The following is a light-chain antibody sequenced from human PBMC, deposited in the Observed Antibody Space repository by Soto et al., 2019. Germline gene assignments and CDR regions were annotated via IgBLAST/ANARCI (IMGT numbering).Light chain of an antibody. CDR2: EVS. V-gene: IGLV2-8*01. Sequence: QSALTQPPSASGSPGQSVTLSSTGTSRDVGGYNYVSWYQRHPGKAPKLILYEVSERPSGVPDRFSGSKSGNTASLTVSGLQTDDEAEYFCSSYAGSNTVVFGGGTKLTVL. J-gene: IGLJ2*01. CDR3: SSYAGSNTVV. CDR1: SRDVGGYNY.